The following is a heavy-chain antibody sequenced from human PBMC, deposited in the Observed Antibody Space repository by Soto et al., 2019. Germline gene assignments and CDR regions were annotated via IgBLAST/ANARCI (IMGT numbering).Heavy chain of an antibody. CDR3: AQGYFDL. J-gene: IGHJ2*01. Sequence: QVQLVESGGGVVQPGRSLRLSCAASGFTFSSYGMHWVRQAPGKGLEWVAVISSDGSNKYYADSVKGRFTISRDNSKNTLYLQMNSLRAEDTAVYYCAQGYFDLWGRGTLVTVSS. CDR1: GFTFSSYG. V-gene: IGHV3-30*03. CDR2: ISSDGSNK.